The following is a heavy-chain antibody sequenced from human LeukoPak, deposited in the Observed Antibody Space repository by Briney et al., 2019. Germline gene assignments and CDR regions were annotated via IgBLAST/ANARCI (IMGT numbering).Heavy chain of an antibody. CDR1: GGSFSGYY. CDR2: INHSGST. J-gene: IGHJ6*02. V-gene: IGHV4-34*01. Sequence: SETLSLTCAVYGGSFSGYYWSWIRQPPGKGLEWIGEINHSGSTNYNPSLKSRVTISVDTSKNQFSLKLSSVTAADTAVYYCAIGRESTAIVYGMDVWGQGTTVTVSS. CDR3: AIGRESTAIVYGMDV. D-gene: IGHD5-18*01.